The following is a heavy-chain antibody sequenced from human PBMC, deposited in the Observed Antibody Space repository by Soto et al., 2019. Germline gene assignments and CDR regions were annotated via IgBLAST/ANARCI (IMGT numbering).Heavy chain of an antibody. Sequence: GVSLRLSCPASGFTFSSYAMHCVPQAPGKGLEWVSVIYGGGSTYYADSVKGRFTISRDNSKNTLYLQMNSLRAEDTAVYYCARSHVKYYYGMDVWGQGTTVTVSS. CDR1: GFTFSSYA. V-gene: IGHV3-23*03. CDR3: ARSHVKYYYGMDV. J-gene: IGHJ6*02. CDR2: IYGGGST.